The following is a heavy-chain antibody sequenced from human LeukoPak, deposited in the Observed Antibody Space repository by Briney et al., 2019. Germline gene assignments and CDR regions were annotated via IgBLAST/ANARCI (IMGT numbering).Heavy chain of an antibody. CDR2: INHSGST. J-gene: IGHJ5*02. V-gene: IGHV4-34*01. CDR3: ARLVAIVVVVAATEVLGWFDP. CDR1: GGSFSGYY. Sequence: KPSETLSLTCAVYGGSFSGYYWSWIRQPPGKGLEWIGEINHSGSTNYNPSLKSRVTISVDTSKNQFSLKLSSVTAADTAVYYCARLVAIVVVVAATEVLGWFDPWGQGTLVTVSS. D-gene: IGHD2-15*01.